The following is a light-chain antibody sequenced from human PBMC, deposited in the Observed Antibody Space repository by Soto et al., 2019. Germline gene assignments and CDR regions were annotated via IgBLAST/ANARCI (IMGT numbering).Light chain of an antibody. CDR3: QHYSNWPPT. CDR1: ASVHRN. Sequence: EMVMTQSPATLSVSPGERVTLSCMASASVHRNLAWYQQKPGQGPSLLIYYASTRATGVPDRFTGSGSGTEFTLTISSLQSEDFGVYHCQHYSNWPPTFGPGTKVEIK. J-gene: IGKJ3*01. CDR2: YAS. V-gene: IGKV3-15*01.